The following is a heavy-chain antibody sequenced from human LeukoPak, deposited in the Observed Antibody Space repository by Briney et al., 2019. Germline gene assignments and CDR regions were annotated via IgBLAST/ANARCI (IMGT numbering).Heavy chain of an antibody. CDR2: IYSSGST. D-gene: IGHD3-10*01. Sequence: SETLSLTCTVSGGSISNYYWSWIRQPPGKGLEWIGYIYSSGSTNYNPSLKSRVTISVDTSKNQFSLKLSSVTAADTAVYYCARSGSGSYYNTKYYFDYWGQGTLVTVSS. J-gene: IGHJ4*02. CDR3: ARSGSGSYYNTKYYFDY. CDR1: GGSISNYY. V-gene: IGHV4-59*01.